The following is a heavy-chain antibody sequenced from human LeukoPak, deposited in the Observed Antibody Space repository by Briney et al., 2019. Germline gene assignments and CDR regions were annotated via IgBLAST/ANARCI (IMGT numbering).Heavy chain of an antibody. Sequence: SETLSLTCAAYGGSFNNSYWTWIRQSPGKGLEWIGEINHNGTTRYNKPLKSRVTISIDTSKNQFSLKLYAVTAADTAVYYCARFGDCSDGLCFYYLDPWGQGTLVTVSS. CDR2: INHNGTT. J-gene: IGHJ5*02. CDR3: ARFGDCSDGLCFYYLDP. V-gene: IGHV4-34*01. D-gene: IGHD2-15*01. CDR1: GGSFNNSY.